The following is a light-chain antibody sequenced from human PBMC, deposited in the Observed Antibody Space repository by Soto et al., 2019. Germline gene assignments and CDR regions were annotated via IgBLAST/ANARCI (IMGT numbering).Light chain of an antibody. V-gene: IGLV2-8*01. CDR2: EVI. Sequence: QSALTQPASVSGSPGQSITISCTGTSSDVGGHNFVSWYQQHPGKAPKLVIYEVIKRPSGVPDRFSGSKSGNTASLTVSGLQAEDEADYYCSSYAGSNNRVFGGGTKVTVL. CDR1: SSDVGGHNF. CDR3: SSYAGSNNRV. J-gene: IGLJ3*02.